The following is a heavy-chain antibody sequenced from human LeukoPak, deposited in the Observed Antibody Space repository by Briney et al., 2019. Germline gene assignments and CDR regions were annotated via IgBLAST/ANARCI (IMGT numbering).Heavy chain of an antibody. V-gene: IGHV3-23*01. CDR3: AKDTYCSSTGCYRGYFDY. CDR2: ISGSGGST. CDR1: GFSVTNNY. J-gene: IGHJ4*02. D-gene: IGHD2-2*01. Sequence: PGGSLRLSCAVSGFSVTNNYMSWVRQAPGKGLEWVSGISGSGGSTYYADSVKGRFTISRDNSQNTLYLQMNSLRTEDTAVYYCAKDTYCSSTGCYRGYFDYWGQGTLVTVSS.